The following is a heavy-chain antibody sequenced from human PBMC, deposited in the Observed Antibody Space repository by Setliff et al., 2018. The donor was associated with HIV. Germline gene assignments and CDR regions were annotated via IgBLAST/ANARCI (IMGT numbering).Heavy chain of an antibody. D-gene: IGHD6-6*01. CDR3: ASEAWTSYRSSSGYYYYYMDV. CDR2: IYYSGTT. Sequence: LSLTCTVSGDSVSSASYYWSWIRQPPRKGLEWIGYIYYSGTTKYNPSLKSRVTISVDTSKNQFSLKLSSVTAADTAVYYCASEAWTSYRSSSGYYYYYMDVWGKGTKVTVSS. J-gene: IGHJ6*03. CDR1: GDSVSSASYY. V-gene: IGHV4-61*01.